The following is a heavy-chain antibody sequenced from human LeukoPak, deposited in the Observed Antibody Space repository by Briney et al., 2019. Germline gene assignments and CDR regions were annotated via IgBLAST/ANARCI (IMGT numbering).Heavy chain of an antibody. CDR1: GGSFSGYY. Sequence: SETLSLTCAVYGGSFSGYYWSCIRQPPGKGLEWIWEINNRGSTNYNPSLKSRVNVSVDTSKNQFSLKLSSVTAADTAVYYCARGRNGNVVVVAATRTLDYWGQGTLVTVSS. V-gene: IGHV4-34*01. J-gene: IGHJ4*02. D-gene: IGHD2-15*01. CDR2: INNRGST. CDR3: ARGRNGNVVVVAATRTLDY.